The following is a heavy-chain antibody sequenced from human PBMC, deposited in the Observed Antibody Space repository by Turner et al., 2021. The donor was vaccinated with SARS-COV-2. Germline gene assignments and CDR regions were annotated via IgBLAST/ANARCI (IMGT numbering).Heavy chain of an antibody. Sequence: QVQLVESGGGVVQPGRSLRLSCAASGFTFSSFGMHWVRQAPGKGLEWVAVIWYDGSNKYYADSVKGRFTISRDNSKNTLYLQMNSLRAEDTAVYYCARTGRDGYNWLWEGSGIDYWGQGTLVTVSS. CDR2: IWYDGSNK. J-gene: IGHJ4*02. CDR1: GFTFSSFG. CDR3: ARTGRDGYNWLWEGSGIDY. V-gene: IGHV3-33*01. D-gene: IGHD5-12*01.